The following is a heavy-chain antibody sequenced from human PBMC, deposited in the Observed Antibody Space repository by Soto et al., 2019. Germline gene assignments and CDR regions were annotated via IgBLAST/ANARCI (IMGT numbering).Heavy chain of an antibody. V-gene: IGHV1-2*02. Sequence: GVSVKVGCKACGYLFTGDYLHLMRQAPGQGLEWVGWIYPHTGDTNSARKLRGRVTVTSDTSISTAYMELTRLRPDDTAVYFCARGGSGDFWSDYCPWFDPWGQGTMVTVSS. CDR2: IYPHTGDT. CDR3: ARGGSGDFWSDYCPWFDP. CDR1: GYLFTGDY. J-gene: IGHJ5*02. D-gene: IGHD3-3*01.